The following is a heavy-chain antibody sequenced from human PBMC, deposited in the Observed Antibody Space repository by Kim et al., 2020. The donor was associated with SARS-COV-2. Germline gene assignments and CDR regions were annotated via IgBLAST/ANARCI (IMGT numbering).Heavy chain of an antibody. CDR3: ARVLGYSSSWFWFDP. Sequence: GGSLRLSCAASGFGFSDYWMSWVRQAPGKGLEWVANIKQDGSERYYVGSVKGRFIISKDNAKNSLYLQMNSLRVEDTAVYYCARVLGYSSSWFWFDPWGQGTLVTVSS. V-gene: IGHV3-7*01. D-gene: IGHD6-13*01. CDR2: IKQDGSER. CDR1: GFGFSDYW. J-gene: IGHJ5*02.